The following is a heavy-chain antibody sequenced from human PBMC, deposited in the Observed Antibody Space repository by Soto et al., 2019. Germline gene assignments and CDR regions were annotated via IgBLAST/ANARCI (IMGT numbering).Heavy chain of an antibody. CDR2: ISYDGSNK. CDR1: GFTFSSYG. V-gene: IGHV3-30*18. J-gene: IGHJ6*02. Sequence: PGGSLRLSCAASGFTFSSYGMHWVRQAPGKGLEWVAVISYDGSNKYYTDFVKGRFTISRDNSKNTLYLQMNSPRAEDAAVYYCAKAVGYCSSSSCRDYYYYYGMDVWGQGTTVTVSS. D-gene: IGHD2-2*01. CDR3: AKAVGYCSSSSCRDYYYYYGMDV.